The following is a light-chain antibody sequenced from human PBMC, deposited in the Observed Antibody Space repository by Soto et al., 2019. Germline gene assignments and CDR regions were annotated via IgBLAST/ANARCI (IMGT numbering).Light chain of an antibody. CDR2: AVS. CDR3: QQYGNSPLT. CDR1: QSVRSGY. V-gene: IGKV3-20*01. J-gene: IGKJ4*01. Sequence: EIGLTQSPGTLSLSTGERATLSCRASQSVRSGYFAWYQQKPGQAPRLLIFAVSSRATGIPDRFSGSGSGTDFTLTISRLEPEDFALYYCQQYGNSPLTFGRGTKVDIK.